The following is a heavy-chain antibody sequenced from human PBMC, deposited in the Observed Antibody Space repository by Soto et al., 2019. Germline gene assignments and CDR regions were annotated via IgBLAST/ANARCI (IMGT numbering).Heavy chain of an antibody. CDR1: GLAFSNYA. J-gene: IGHJ4*02. Sequence: EVHLLESGGGLVQPGGSLRLYCAASGLAFSNYAMSWVRQAPGKGLEWLSGVTGSGTTTYYADSVKGRFTISRDNSKNTLYLQMDSLRAEDTAVYYCAKESSWIQLWFDYWGQGTLVTVSS. D-gene: IGHD5-18*01. V-gene: IGHV3-23*01. CDR3: AKESSWIQLWFDY. CDR2: VTGSGTTT.